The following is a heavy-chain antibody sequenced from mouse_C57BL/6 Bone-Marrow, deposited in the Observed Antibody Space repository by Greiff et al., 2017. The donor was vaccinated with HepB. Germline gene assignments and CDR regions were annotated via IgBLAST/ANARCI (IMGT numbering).Heavy chain of an antibody. V-gene: IGHV14-3*01. CDR1: GFNIKNTY. CDR2: IDPANGNT. Sequence: EVNVVESVAELVRPGASVKLSCTASGFNIKNTYMHWVKQRPEQGLEWIGRIDPANGNTKYAPKFQGKATITADTSSNTAYLQLSSLTSEDTAIYYCAREVLLYYYAMDYWGQGTSVTVSS. D-gene: IGHD2-1*01. J-gene: IGHJ4*01. CDR3: AREVLLYYYAMDY.